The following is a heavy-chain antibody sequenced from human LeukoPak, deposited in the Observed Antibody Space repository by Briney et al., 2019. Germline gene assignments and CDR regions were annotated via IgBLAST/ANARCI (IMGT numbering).Heavy chain of an antibody. D-gene: IGHD4-23*01. CDR3: ARVGKGTAVTPRSYYFDY. V-gene: IGHV1-8*01. Sequence: ASVKVSCKASGYTFTRYDINWVRQATGQGLEWMGWMNLNSGNKDYAQKFQGRVTMPRNPSISTAYTELSSLRSEDTAVYYCARVGKGTAVTPRSYYFDYWGQGTLVTVSS. J-gene: IGHJ4*02. CDR1: GYTFTRYD. CDR2: MNLNSGNK.